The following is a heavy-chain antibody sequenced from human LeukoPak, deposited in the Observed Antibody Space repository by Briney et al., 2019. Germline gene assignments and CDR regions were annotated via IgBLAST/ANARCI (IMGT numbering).Heavy chain of an antibody. J-gene: IGHJ4*02. CDR1: GFTVSSNY. CDR3: ARTSIDYYYDSSGYYLDY. D-gene: IGHD3-22*01. CDR2: IYSGGST. Sequence: PGGSLRLSCAASGFTVSSNYMSWVRQAPGKGLEWVSAIYSGGSTYYADSVKGRFTISRDNSKNTLYLQMNSLRAEDTVVYYCARTSIDYYYDSSGYYLDYWGQGTLVTVSS. V-gene: IGHV3-53*01.